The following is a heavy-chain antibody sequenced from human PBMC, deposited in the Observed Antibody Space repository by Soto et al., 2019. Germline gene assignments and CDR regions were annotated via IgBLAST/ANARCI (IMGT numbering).Heavy chain of an antibody. CDR2: IIPIFGTA. CDR1: GGTFSSYA. CDR3: ARGYSYYYGSGSYYPVDY. J-gene: IGHJ4*02. Sequence: SVKVSCKASGGTFSSYAISWVRQAPGQGLEWMGGIIPIFGTANYAQKFQGRVTIAADESTSTAYMELSSLRSEDTAVYYCARGYSYYYGSGSYYPVDYWGQGTLVTVSS. V-gene: IGHV1-69*13. D-gene: IGHD3-10*01.